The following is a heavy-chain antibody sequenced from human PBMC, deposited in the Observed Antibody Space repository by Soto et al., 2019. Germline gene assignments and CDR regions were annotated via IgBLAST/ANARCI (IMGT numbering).Heavy chain of an antibody. CDR3: STRAYDTNGYYRFDP. V-gene: IGHV4-34*01. J-gene: IGHJ5*01. D-gene: IGHD3-22*01. CDR1: VGSCSGHS. Sequence: SETLSLTGAVYVGSCSGHSWTWIRQSPGKGLEWIGDINHSGRVNYSPSLKSRVTISLDTSKNQFSLTLSAVTAADTAMYYCSTRAYDTNGYYRFDPWGQGTLVTVSS. CDR2: INHSGRV.